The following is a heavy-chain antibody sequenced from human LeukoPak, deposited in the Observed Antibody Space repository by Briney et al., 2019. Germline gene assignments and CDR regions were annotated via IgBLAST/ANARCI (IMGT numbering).Heavy chain of an antibody. V-gene: IGHV3-7*01. J-gene: IGHJ5*02. D-gene: IGHD2-2*01. CDR1: GFTISTYW. CDR3: ASLRHDIAVVPPAWWFDP. CDR2: IRQDGNLE. Sequence: GGSLRLSCEASGFTISTYWMTWVRQAPGKGPEWVANIRQDGNLEHYVDSVKGRFTISRDNAKNSLYLEMNSLRVEDTAVYFCASLRHDIAVVPPAWWFDPWGQGTLVTVSS.